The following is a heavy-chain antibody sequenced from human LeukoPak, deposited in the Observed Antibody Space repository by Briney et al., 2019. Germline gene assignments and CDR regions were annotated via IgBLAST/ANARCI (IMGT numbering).Heavy chain of an antibody. CDR3: ARGVVYYDSSGYYYHY. V-gene: IGHV3-30*19. J-gene: IGHJ4*02. D-gene: IGHD3-22*01. Sequence: GGSLRLSCAASGFTFSSYGMHWVRQAPGKGLEWVAVISYDGSNKYYADSVKGRFTISRDNSKNTLYLQMNSLRAEDTAVYYCARGVVYYDSSGYYYHYWGRGTLVTVSS. CDR1: GFTFSSYG. CDR2: ISYDGSNK.